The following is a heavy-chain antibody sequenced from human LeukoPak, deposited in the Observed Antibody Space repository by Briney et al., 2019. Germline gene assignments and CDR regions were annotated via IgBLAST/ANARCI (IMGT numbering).Heavy chain of an antibody. J-gene: IGHJ4*02. V-gene: IGHV3-23*01. Sequence: GGSLRLSCAASGFTFSSYAMSWVRQAPGKGLEWVPAISGSGGSTYYADSVKGRFTISRDNSKNTLYLQMNSLRAEDTAVYYCAKGSEWELLQSFFDYWGQGTLVTVSS. CDR1: GFTFSSYA. D-gene: IGHD1-26*01. CDR2: ISGSGGST. CDR3: AKGSEWELLQSFFDY.